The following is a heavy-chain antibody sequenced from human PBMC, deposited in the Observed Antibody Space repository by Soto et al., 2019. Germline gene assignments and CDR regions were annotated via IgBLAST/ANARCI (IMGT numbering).Heavy chain of an antibody. CDR2: ISYDGSNK. Sequence: GGSLRISCAASGFTFSSYGMHWVRQAPGKGLEWVAVISYDGSNKYYADSVKGRFTISRDNSKNTLYLQMNSLRAEDTAVYYCAKGYSSSWYDWFDPWGQGTLVTVSS. V-gene: IGHV3-30*18. D-gene: IGHD6-13*01. J-gene: IGHJ5*02. CDR1: GFTFSSYG. CDR3: AKGYSSSWYDWFDP.